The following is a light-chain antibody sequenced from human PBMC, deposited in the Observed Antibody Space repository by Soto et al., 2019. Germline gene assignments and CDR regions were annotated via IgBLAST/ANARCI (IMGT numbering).Light chain of an antibody. CDR1: QSVSSY. CDR2: DAS. V-gene: IGKV3-11*01. Sequence: EIVLTQSPATLSVSPGERATLSCRASQSVSSYLAWYQQKPGQAPRLLIYDASNSATGIPARFSGSGSGTDFTLTISSLEPEDFAVYYCQQRSNWRWTFGQGTKWIS. J-gene: IGKJ1*01. CDR3: QQRSNWRWT.